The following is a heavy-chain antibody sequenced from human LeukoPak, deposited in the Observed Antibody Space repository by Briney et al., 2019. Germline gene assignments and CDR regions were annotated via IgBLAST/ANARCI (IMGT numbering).Heavy chain of an antibody. CDR3: ARHVGYSSGWYVDYYYYGMDV. CDR2: IYYSGST. D-gene: IGHD6-19*01. J-gene: IGHJ6*02. V-gene: IGHV4-39*01. CDR1: GGSISSSSYY. Sequence: PSETLSLTCTVSGGSISSSSYYWGWIRQPPGKGLEWIGSIYYSGSTYYNPCLKSRVTISVDTSKNQFSLKLSSVTAADTAVYYCARHVGYSSGWYVDYYYYGMDVWGQGTTVTVSS.